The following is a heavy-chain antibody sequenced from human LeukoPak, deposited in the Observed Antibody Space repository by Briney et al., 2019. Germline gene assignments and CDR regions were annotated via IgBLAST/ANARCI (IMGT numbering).Heavy chain of an antibody. J-gene: IGHJ6*03. Sequence: ASVKVSCKASGYTFTSYDINWVRQATGQGREWMGWMNPNSGNTGYAQKFQGRVTMTRNTSISTAYMALTSLRSADTAVYYCASQNYDFWSGYRPVEYYYYYMDVWGKGTTVTVSS. CDR2: MNPNSGNT. D-gene: IGHD3-3*01. CDR3: ASQNYDFWSGYRPVEYYYYYMDV. CDR1: GYTFTSYD. V-gene: IGHV1-8*01.